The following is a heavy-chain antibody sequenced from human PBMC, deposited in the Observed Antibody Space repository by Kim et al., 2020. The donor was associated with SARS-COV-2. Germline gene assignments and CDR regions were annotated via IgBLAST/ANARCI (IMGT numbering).Heavy chain of an antibody. J-gene: IGHJ4*02. D-gene: IGHD3-10*01. CDR3: ARPSSSHFDF. V-gene: IGHV3-33*01. Sequence: YADSVRGRFTSARDYSENKVYLQMDSLSAGDTAVYYCARPSSSHFDFWGQGTLVTVSS.